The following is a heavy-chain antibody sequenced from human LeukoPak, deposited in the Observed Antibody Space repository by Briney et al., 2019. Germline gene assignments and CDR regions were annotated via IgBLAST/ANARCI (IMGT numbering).Heavy chain of an antibody. D-gene: IGHD6-6*01. CDR3: AKDLSEQLVGGFDY. V-gene: IGHV3-33*06. J-gene: IGHJ4*02. Sequence: HPGRSLRLSCAASGFTFSSYGMHWVRQAPGKGLEWVAVIWYDGSNKYYADSVKGRFTISRDNSKNTLYLQMNSLRAEDTAVYYCAKDLSEQLVGGFDYWGQGTLVTVSS. CDR2: IWYDGSNK. CDR1: GFTFSSYG.